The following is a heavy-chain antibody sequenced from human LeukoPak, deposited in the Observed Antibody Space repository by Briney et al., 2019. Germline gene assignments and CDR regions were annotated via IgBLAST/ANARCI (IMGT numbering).Heavy chain of an antibody. CDR2: IYHSGST. CDR1: GGSISSGGYY. V-gene: IGHV4-30-2*01. CDR3: ARVGAYDYGDYRFDY. D-gene: IGHD4-17*01. J-gene: IGHJ4*02. Sequence: PSQTLSLTCTVSGGSISSGGYYWSWIRQPPGKGLEWIGYIYHSGSTYYNPSLKSRVTISMDTSKNQFSLKLSSVTAADTAVYYCARVGAYDYGDYRFDYWGQGTLVTVSS.